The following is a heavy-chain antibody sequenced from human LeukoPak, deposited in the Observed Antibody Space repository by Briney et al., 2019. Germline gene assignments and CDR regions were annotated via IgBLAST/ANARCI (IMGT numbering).Heavy chain of an antibody. Sequence: ASVKVSCKASGYTFTSYDINWVRQATGQGLEWMGWMNPNSGNTGYAQKFQGRVTMIRNTSISTAYMELSSLRSEDTAVYYCARGLRFLEWLPTYYYGMDVWGQGTTVTVSS. CDR3: ARGLRFLEWLPTYYYGMDV. J-gene: IGHJ6*02. V-gene: IGHV1-8*01. CDR1: GYTFTSYD. CDR2: MNPNSGNT. D-gene: IGHD3-3*01.